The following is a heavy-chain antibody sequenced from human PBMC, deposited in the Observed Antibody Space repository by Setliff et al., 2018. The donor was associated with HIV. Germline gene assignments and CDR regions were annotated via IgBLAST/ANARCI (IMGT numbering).Heavy chain of an antibody. D-gene: IGHD2-2*01. Sequence: TSETLSLTCDVSSYSISSVHSWGWIRQPPGKRLEWIGTMHHSGNTHYKPSLKGRVTVSLDTSKKQLSLKLRSVTAADTAVYYCAKEGGYCSGTTCFGFDYWGQGTLVTVS. CDR2: MHHSGNT. V-gene: IGHV4-38-2*02. CDR3: AKEGGYCSGTTCFGFDY. CDR1: SYSISSVHS. J-gene: IGHJ4*02.